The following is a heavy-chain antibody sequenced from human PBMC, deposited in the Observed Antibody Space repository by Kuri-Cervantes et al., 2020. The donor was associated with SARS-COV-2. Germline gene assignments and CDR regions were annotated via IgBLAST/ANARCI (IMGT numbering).Heavy chain of an antibody. CDR2: IYHSGST. V-gene: IGHV4-38-2*01. Sequence: ESLKISCAVSGYSISSGYYWGWIRQPPGKGLEWIGSIYHSGSTYYNPSLKSRVTISVDTSKNQFSLKLSSVTAADTAVYYCARVVGDGYNHYWYFDLWGRGTRVTVSS. D-gene: IGHD5-24*01. J-gene: IGHJ2*01. CDR3: ARVVGDGYNHYWYFDL. CDR1: GYSISSGYY.